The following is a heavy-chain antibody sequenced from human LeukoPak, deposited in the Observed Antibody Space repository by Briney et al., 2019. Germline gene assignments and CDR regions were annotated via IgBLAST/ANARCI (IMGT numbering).Heavy chain of an antibody. V-gene: IGHV3-64*01. CDR1: GFTFSSYA. D-gene: IGHD6-13*01. Sequence: GGSLRLFCAASGFTFSSYAMHWVRQAPGKGLEYVSAISSNGGSTYYANSVKGRFTISRDNSKNTLYLQMGSLRAEDMAVYYCARVGYTSYYYYGMDVWGQGTTVTVSS. CDR2: ISSNGGST. CDR3: ARVGYTSYYYYGMDV. J-gene: IGHJ6*02.